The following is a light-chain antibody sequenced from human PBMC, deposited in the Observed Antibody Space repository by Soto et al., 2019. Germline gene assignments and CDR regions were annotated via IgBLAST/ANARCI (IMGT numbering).Light chain of an antibody. CDR3: NSYTSSSTLV. V-gene: IGLV2-14*01. CDR1: SSNIGRNF. J-gene: IGLJ1*01. Sequence: QSVLTQPPSASGTPGQRVTISCSGSSSNIGRNFVYWYQQYPGKAPKLMIYEVSNRPSGVSNRFSGSKSGNTASLTISGLQAEDEADYYCNSYTSSSTLVFGTGTKVTVL. CDR2: EVS.